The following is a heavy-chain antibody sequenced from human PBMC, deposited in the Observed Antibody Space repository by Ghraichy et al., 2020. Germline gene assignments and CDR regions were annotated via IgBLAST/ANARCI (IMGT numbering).Heavy chain of an antibody. J-gene: IGHJ2*01. CDR2: IYYSGST. CDR1: GGSISSSSYY. V-gene: IGHV4-39*01. Sequence: SETLSLTCTVSGGSISSSSYYWGWIRQPPGKGLEWNGSIYYSGSTYYNPSLKSRVTISVDTSKNQFSLKLSSVTAADTAVYYCARPMGYGEHWYFDLWGRGTLVTVSS. D-gene: IGHD2-15*01. CDR3: ARPMGYGEHWYFDL.